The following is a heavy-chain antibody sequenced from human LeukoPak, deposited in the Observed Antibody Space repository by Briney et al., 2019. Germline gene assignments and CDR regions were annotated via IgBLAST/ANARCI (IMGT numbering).Heavy chain of an antibody. CDR1: GFTFSSYW. Sequence: GGSLRLSCAASGFTFSSYWMSWVRQAPGKGLEWVANISHNGSDKYYVDSVKGRFTISRDNAKNSLYLQMNSLRAEDTAVYYCAKDTAMGNGHFDYWGQGTLVTVSS. D-gene: IGHD5-18*01. V-gene: IGHV3-7*05. CDR2: ISHNGSDK. J-gene: IGHJ4*02. CDR3: AKDTAMGNGHFDY.